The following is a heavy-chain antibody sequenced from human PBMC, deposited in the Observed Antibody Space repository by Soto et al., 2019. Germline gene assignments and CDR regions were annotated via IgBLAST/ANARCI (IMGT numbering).Heavy chain of an antibody. CDR3: ARSAPYASGMAFDY. V-gene: IGHV4-59*08. Sequence: PSETLSLTCIVSGGSMSDYYWNWIRQPPGKELEWIGFIYYSGSTHYNPSLKSRVTISVDMSKNQFSLNLSSVTAADTAVYYCARSAPYASGMAFDYWGQRILVTVSS. CDR2: IYYSGST. D-gene: IGHD3-10*01. J-gene: IGHJ4*02. CDR1: GGSMSDYY.